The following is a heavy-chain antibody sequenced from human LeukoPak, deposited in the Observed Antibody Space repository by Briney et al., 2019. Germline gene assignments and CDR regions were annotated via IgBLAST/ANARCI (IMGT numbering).Heavy chain of an antibody. Sequence: GGSLRLSCAASGFTFSSYAMSWVRQAPGKGLEWVSAISGSGSTTYFADSVKGRSAISRDNSKNTIYLQMNSLRADDTAVYFCATLSWSTHIFDFWGQGTLVTVSS. CDR3: ATLSWSTHIFDF. D-gene: IGHD3-3*01. CDR2: ISGSGSTT. CDR1: GFTFSSYA. J-gene: IGHJ4*02. V-gene: IGHV3-23*01.